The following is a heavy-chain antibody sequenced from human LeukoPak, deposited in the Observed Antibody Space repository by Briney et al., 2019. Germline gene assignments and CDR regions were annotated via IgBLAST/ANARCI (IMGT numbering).Heavy chain of an antibody. D-gene: IGHD3-22*01. CDR2: IKHSGST. CDR1: GGSFSGYY. V-gene: IGHV4-34*01. CDR3: ARDRKYYYDSSGYYIDY. Sequence: PSETLSLTCAVYGGSFSGYYWSWIRQPPGKGLEWIGEIKHSGSTNYNPSLKSRVTVSVDTSKNQFSLKLSSVTAADTAVYYCARDRKYYYDSSGYYIDYWGQGTLVTVSS. J-gene: IGHJ4*02.